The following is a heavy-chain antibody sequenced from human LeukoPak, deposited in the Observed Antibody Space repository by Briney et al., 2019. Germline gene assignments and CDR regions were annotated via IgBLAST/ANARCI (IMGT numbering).Heavy chain of an antibody. CDR1: GGSVSSGSYY. J-gene: IGHJ4*02. CDR2: IYPSGSTIYPSGTT. CDR3: ARGTGTTNFDY. Sequence: SQTLSLTCTVSGGSVSSGSYYWSWIRQPAGKGLEWIGRIYPSGSTIYPSGTTHYNPSLKSRVTISVDTSKNQFSLKVDSVTAADAAVYSCARGTGTTNFDYWGQGTLVTVSS. D-gene: IGHD1-1*01. V-gene: IGHV4-61*02.